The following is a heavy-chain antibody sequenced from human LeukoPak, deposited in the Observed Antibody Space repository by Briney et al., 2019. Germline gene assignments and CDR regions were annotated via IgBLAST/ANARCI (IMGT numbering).Heavy chain of an antibody. J-gene: IGHJ6*03. CDR2: MNPNSGNT. Sequence: ASVKVSCKASGYTFTSYDINWVRQATGQGLEWMGWMNPNSGNTGYAQKFQGRVTVTRNTSISTAYMDLSSLRSDDTAVYYCARGFGPAAMNYYMDVWGKGTTVTISS. V-gene: IGHV1-8*01. CDR1: GYTFTSYD. CDR3: ARGFGPAAMNYYMDV. D-gene: IGHD2-2*01.